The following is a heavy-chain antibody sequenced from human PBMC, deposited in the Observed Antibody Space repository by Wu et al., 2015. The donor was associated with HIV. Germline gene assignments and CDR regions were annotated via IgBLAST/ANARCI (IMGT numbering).Heavy chain of an antibody. J-gene: IGHJ3*02. V-gene: IGHV1-18*01. D-gene: IGHD3-22*01. CDR3: ARDTDYYDSSGTHNAFDI. CDR1: GYTFTSYG. CDR2: ISAYNGNT. Sequence: QVHLVQSGAEVKKPGTSVKVSCKTSGYTFTSYGISWVRQAPGQGLEWMGWISAYNGNTNYAQKLQGRVTMTTDTSTSTAYMELRSLRSDDTAVYYCARDTDYYDSSGTHNAFDIWGQGTMVTVSS.